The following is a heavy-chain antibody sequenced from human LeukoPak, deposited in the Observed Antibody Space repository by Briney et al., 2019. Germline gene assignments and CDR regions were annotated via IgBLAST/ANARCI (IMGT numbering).Heavy chain of an antibody. D-gene: IGHD3-10*01. Sequence: GGSLRLSCAASGFTFDDYAMHWVRQAPGKGLGWVSLISGDGGSTYYADSVKGRFTISRDNSKNSLYLQMNSLRTEDTALYYCAKDIYYYGSGSYYRYAFDIWGQGTMVTVSS. J-gene: IGHJ3*02. V-gene: IGHV3-43*02. CDR2: ISGDGGST. CDR3: AKDIYYYGSGSYYRYAFDI. CDR1: GFTFDDYA.